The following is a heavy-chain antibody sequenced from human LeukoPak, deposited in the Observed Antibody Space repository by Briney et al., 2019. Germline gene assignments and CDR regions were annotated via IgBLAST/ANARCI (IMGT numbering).Heavy chain of an antibody. CDR1: GFTFDDYA. V-gene: IGHV3-9*01. Sequence: QPGRSLRLSCAASGFTFDDYAMHWVRQAPGKGLEWVSGISWNSGSIGYADSVKGRFTISRDNAKNSLYLQMNRLRVEDTAVYYCARIRFGESYAPKSYYYYYMDVWGIGTTVTISS. J-gene: IGHJ6*03. CDR2: ISWNSGSI. D-gene: IGHD3-10*01. CDR3: ARIRFGESYAPKSYYYYYMDV.